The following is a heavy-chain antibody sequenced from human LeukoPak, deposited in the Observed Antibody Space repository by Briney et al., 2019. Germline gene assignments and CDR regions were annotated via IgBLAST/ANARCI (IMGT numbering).Heavy chain of an antibody. J-gene: IGHJ4*02. Sequence: PGGSLRLSCTASGFTLGSHDMHWVRQIPGQGLEWVAAVSSGFHAFFADSVRGRFTVSREDARNSLYLQMNSLRAGDTAVYYCVREARGYHYTYFDSWGRGTRVPVPS. CDR2: VSSGFHA. CDR3: VREARGYHYTYFDS. V-gene: IGHV3-13*01. D-gene: IGHD5-18*01. CDR1: GFTLGSHD.